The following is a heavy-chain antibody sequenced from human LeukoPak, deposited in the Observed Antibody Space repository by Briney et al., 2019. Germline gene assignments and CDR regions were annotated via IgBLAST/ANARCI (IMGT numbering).Heavy chain of an antibody. J-gene: IGHJ6*02. D-gene: IGHD2-2*02. Sequence: SSETLSLTCAVYGGSFSGYYWSWIRQPPGEGLEWIGEINHSGSTKYNPSLKSRVTISVDTSKNQFPLKLSSVTAADTAVYYCAARAPGYCSSTSCYRDYYYYGMDVWGQGTTVTVSS. CDR2: INHSGST. V-gene: IGHV4-34*01. CDR1: GGSFSGYY. CDR3: AARAPGYCSSTSCYRDYYYYGMDV.